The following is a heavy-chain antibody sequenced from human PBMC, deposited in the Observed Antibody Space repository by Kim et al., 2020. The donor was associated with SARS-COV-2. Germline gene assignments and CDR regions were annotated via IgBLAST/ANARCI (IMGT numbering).Heavy chain of an antibody. J-gene: IGHJ4*02. D-gene: IGHD2-2*01. CDR2: IYSGGST. V-gene: IGHV3-53*01. CDR3: ARADRSTSCFVS. CDR1: GFTVSSNY. Sequence: GGSLRLSCAASGFTVSSNYMSWVRQAPGKGLEWVSVIYSGGSTYYADSVKGRFTISRDNSKNTLYLQMNSLRAEDTAVYYCARADRSTSCFVSWGQGTLVTVSS.